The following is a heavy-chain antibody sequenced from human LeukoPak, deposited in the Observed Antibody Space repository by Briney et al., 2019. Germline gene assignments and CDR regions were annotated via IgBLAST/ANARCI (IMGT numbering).Heavy chain of an antibody. Sequence: GGSLRLSCAASGFTFSSYWMSWVRQAPGKGLEWVANIKQDGSEKYYVDSVKGRFTISRDNAKNSLYLQMNSLRAEDTAVYYCAMDPDIVVVPAAPYFDYWGQGTLVTVSS. CDR1: GFTFSSYW. CDR3: AMDPDIVVVPAAPYFDY. V-gene: IGHV3-7*04. CDR2: IKQDGSEK. J-gene: IGHJ4*02. D-gene: IGHD2-2*01.